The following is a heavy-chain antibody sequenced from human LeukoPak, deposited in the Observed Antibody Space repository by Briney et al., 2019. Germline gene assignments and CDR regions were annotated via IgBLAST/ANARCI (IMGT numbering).Heavy chain of an antibody. CDR2: ISYEGTNI. CDR3: AKVVGGAIVVAHYFDH. V-gene: IGHV3-30-3*01. D-gene: IGHD2-15*01. CDR1: GFTFNSYA. J-gene: IGHJ4*02. Sequence: GGSLRLSCAASGFTFNSYAMSWVRQAPGKGLEWVAGISYEGTNIDYAASVKGRFTISRDNSIDTLYLQMNSLRAEDTAVYYCAKVVGGAIVVAHYFDHWGQGTLVTVSS.